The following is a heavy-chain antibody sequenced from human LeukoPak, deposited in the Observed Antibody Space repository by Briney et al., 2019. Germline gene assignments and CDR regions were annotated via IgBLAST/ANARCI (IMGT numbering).Heavy chain of an antibody. V-gene: IGHV3-66*01. CDR1: GFTVSSNY. CDR2: IYSGGST. J-gene: IGHJ5*02. CDR3: ARAQGDYDILTGYYHWFDP. Sequence: GGSLRLSCAASGFTVSSNYMSWVRQAPGKGLEWVSVIYSGGSTYYADSVKGRFTISRDNSKNTLYLQMNSLRAEDTAVYYCARAQGDYDILTGYYHWFDPWGQGTLVTVFS. D-gene: IGHD3-9*01.